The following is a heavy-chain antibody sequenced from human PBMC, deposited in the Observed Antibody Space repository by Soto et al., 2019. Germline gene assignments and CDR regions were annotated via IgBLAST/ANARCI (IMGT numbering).Heavy chain of an antibody. CDR1: GFTFDDYA. J-gene: IGHJ4*02. Sequence: GGSLRLSCAASGFTFDDYAMHWVRQAPGKGLEWVSGISWDSGRTGYADSVKGRFTISRDNAKNSLYLQMNSLRAEDTAFYYCGKDVGAYVFWSGSIVYWGQGTLVTVSS. CDR2: ISWDSGRT. CDR3: GKDVGAYVFWSGSIVY. V-gene: IGHV3-9*01. D-gene: IGHD3-3*01.